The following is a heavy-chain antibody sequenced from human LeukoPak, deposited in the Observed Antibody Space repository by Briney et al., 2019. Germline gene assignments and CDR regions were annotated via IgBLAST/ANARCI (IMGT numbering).Heavy chain of an antibody. V-gene: IGHV3-74*01. Sequence: GGSLRLSCAASGFTLSNYWMHWVRQAPGKGLVWVSRVNGDGSSAHYADSVKGRFIISRDNAKNTLYLQMNSLGAEDTAVYYCARSSGGYDYVWGSYHPWGQGTLVTVSS. CDR3: ARSSGGYDYVWGSYHP. J-gene: IGHJ5*02. D-gene: IGHD3-16*02. CDR2: VNGDGSSA. CDR1: GFTLSNYW.